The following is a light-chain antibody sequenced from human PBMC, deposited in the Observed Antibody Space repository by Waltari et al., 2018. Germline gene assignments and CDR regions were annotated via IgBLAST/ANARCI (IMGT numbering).Light chain of an antibody. CDR2: DNT. CDR3: GTWDTSLSALV. CDR1: SSKPGSSY. J-gene: IGLJ2*01. Sequence: QSVLTPPPSVSAAPGQTVTISCSGSSSKPGSSYFSWYQQLPGTAPKLLIYDNTKRPSGIPDRFSGSKSGTSATLDIIGLETGDEADYFCGTWDTSLSALVFGGGTRLTVV. V-gene: IGLV1-51*01.